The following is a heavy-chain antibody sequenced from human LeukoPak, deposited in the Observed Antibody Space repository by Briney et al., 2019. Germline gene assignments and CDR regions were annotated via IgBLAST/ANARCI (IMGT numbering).Heavy chain of an antibody. D-gene: IGHD3-22*01. CDR3: ARGGYYDSSGSFDY. Sequence: TGGSLRLSCAASGFTFSNYAMYWVRQAPGRGLEYVSAISTNGGSTDYANSVKGRFTISRDNSDNRVFLQMGTLRAEDMAVYYCARGGYYDSSGSFDYWGLGILVTVSS. J-gene: IGHJ4*02. CDR1: GFTFSNYA. V-gene: IGHV3-64*01. CDR2: ISTNGGST.